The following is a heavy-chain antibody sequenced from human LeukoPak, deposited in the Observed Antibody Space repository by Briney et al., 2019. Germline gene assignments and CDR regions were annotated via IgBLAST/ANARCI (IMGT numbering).Heavy chain of an antibody. CDR2: IWYDGSNK. Sequence: GGSLRLSCAASGLTFSSYGMHWVRQAPGKGLEWVAVIWYDGSNKYYADSVKGRFTISRDNSKNTLYLQMNSLRAEDTAVYYCAKVGGWYEQYYYYYMDVWGKGTTVIVSS. CDR3: AKVGGWYEQYYYYYMDV. J-gene: IGHJ6*03. D-gene: IGHD6-19*01. CDR1: GLTFSSYG. V-gene: IGHV3-33*06.